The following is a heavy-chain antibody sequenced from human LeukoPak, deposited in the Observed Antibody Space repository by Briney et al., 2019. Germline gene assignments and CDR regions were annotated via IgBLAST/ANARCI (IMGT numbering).Heavy chain of an antibody. Sequence: GGSLRLSCAASGFTFSSYEMNWVRQAPGKGLEWVSYISSSGSTIYYADSVKGRFTISRDNAKNSLYLQMNSLRAEDTAVYYCARGPSTDYGDPPDYWGQGTLVTVSS. J-gene: IGHJ4*02. CDR1: GFTFSSYE. CDR2: ISSSGSTI. CDR3: ARGPSTDYGDPPDY. V-gene: IGHV3-48*03. D-gene: IGHD4-17*01.